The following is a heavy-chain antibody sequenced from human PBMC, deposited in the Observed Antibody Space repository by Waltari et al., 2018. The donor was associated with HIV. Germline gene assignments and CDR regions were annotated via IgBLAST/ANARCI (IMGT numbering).Heavy chain of an antibody. Sequence: QVQLVQSGAEVKNHVASGKVSCKVSGYILTELSIHWVRQAPGEGLEWMGCFDPEDRETIYAQKFQGRVTMTEDTSTDTTYMELSSLRSEDTAVYYCATTRQWLVHSGLDVWGQGTTVTVSS. J-gene: IGHJ6*02. CDR1: GYILTELS. V-gene: IGHV1-24*01. D-gene: IGHD6-19*01. CDR3: ATTRQWLVHSGLDV. CDR2: FDPEDRET.